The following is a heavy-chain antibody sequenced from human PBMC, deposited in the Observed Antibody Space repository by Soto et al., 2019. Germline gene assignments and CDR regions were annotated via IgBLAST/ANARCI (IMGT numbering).Heavy chain of an antibody. CDR1: GFTFSNYA. Sequence: GGFLRLSCASSGFTFSNYAMSCVRQAPGKGLEWVSIISGSGGTTYYADSVKGRFTSSRDNSKNTLYLQMNSLRADDTAVYYFAKKGVAAVGNAYFDPWGQGTLVTVSS. J-gene: IGHJ5*02. V-gene: IGHV3-23*01. CDR3: AKKGVAAVGNAYFDP. CDR2: ISGSGGTT. D-gene: IGHD6-13*01.